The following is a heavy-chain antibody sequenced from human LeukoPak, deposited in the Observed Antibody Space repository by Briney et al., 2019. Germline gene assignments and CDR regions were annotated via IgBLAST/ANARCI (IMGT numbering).Heavy chain of an antibody. J-gene: IGHJ4*02. D-gene: IGHD6-13*01. CDR1: GFTFSSYA. V-gene: IGHV3-23*01. Sequence: GGSLRLSCAASGFTFSSYAMSWVRQAPGKGLEWVSTISGSGGTTHYVDSVKGRFTISRDSSKNTLYLQMHSLRAEDTALYYCAKDPYSSSYTYYFDYRGQGTLVTVSS. CDR2: ISGSGGTT. CDR3: AKDPYSSSYTYYFDY.